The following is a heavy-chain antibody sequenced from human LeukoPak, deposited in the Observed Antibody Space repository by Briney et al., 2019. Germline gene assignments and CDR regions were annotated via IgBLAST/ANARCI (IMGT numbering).Heavy chain of an antibody. V-gene: IGHV1-2*06. J-gene: IGHJ5*02. CDR3: ARGHAHNYYDSSGYYSWFDP. CDR1: GYAFTGYH. D-gene: IGHD3-22*01. Sequence: ASVKVSCKASGYAFTGYHMHWVRQAPGQGLEWMGRINPNSGGTNYAQKFQGRVTITRDTSISTAYMELSRLRSADTAVYYCARGHAHNYYDSSGYYSWFDPWGQGTLVTVSS. CDR2: INPNSGGT.